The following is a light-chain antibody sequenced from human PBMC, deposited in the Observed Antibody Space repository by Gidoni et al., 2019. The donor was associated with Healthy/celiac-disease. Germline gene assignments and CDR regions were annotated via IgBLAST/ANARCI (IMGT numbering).Light chain of an antibody. V-gene: IGLV1-44*01. Sequence: QSVLTQPPSASGTPAQRVTISCSGSSSNIGTNTVNWYQQFPGTAPELLISNNNRRPSGVPDRFSGSKSGSSASLAISGLQSEDEADYYCAVWDDSVNGALFGGGTKLTVL. CDR3: AVWDDSVNGAL. CDR1: SSNIGTNT. CDR2: NNN. J-gene: IGLJ2*01.